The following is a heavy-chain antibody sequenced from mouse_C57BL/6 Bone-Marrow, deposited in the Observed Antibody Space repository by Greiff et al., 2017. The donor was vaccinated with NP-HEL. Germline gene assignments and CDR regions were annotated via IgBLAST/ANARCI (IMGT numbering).Heavy chain of an antibody. Sequence: EVQRVESGAELVRPGASVKLSCTASGFNIKDYYMHWVKQRPEQGLEWIGRIDPEDGDTEYAPKFQGKATMTADTSSNTAYLQLSSLTSEDTAVYYCTTPYYGSFHWYFDVWGTGTTVTVSS. D-gene: IGHD1-1*01. CDR3: TTPYYGSFHWYFDV. CDR2: IDPEDGDT. CDR1: GFNIKDYY. J-gene: IGHJ1*03. V-gene: IGHV14-1*01.